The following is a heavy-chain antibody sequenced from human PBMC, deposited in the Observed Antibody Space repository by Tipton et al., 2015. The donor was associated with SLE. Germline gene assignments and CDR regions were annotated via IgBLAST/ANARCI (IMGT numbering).Heavy chain of an antibody. J-gene: IGHJ4*02. D-gene: IGHD3-10*01. CDR2: ISTYNANT. V-gene: IGHV1-18*01. CDR1: GYTFTSYG. Sequence: QSGPEVKKPGASVKVSCKASGYTFTSYGVSWVRQAPGQGLEWMGWISTYNANTNSAQKLQGRVTMTTDTSTSTAYMELRSLRSDDTAVYYCARSYYGSRHYYTHADHWGQGTQVTVSS. CDR3: ARSYYGSRHYYTHADH.